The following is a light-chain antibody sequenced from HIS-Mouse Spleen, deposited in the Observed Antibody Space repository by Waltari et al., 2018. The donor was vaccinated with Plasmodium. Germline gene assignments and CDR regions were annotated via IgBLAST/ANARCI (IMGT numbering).Light chain of an antibody. V-gene: IGKV3-20*01. J-gene: IGKJ2*01. Sequence: IVLKKSPGTLSLSTGERANISSRASQSVSSSYLAWYQQKPGQAPRRLIYGASSRATGIPDRFSGSGSGTDFTLTISRLEPEDFAVYYCQQYGSSPPYTFGQGTKLEIK. CDR1: QSVSSSY. CDR2: GAS. CDR3: QQYGSSPPYT.